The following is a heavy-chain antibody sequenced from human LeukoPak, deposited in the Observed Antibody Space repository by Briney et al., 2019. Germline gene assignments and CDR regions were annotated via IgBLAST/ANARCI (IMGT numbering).Heavy chain of an antibody. CDR1: GFSVSSNS. CDR2: IYSGGGT. Sequence: GGSLRLSCAASGFSVSSNSITWVRQAPGKGLEWVSIIYSGGGTYYAESVKGRFTISRDQKTVYLQLSSLRAEDTAIYYCMAVAATGCWGQGTLVTVSS. J-gene: IGHJ4*02. V-gene: IGHV3-66*01. CDR3: MAVAATGC. D-gene: IGHD6-19*01.